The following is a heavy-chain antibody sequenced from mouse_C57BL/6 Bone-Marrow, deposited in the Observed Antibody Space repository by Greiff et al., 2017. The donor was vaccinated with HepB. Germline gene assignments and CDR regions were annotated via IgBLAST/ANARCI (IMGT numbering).Heavy chain of an antibody. V-gene: IGHV10-1*01. CDR2: IRSKSNNYAT. CDR1: GFSFNTYA. D-gene: IGHD2-2*01. J-gene: IGHJ2*01. CDR3: VRSDGYEGYFDY. Sequence: EVQVVESGGGLVQPKGSLKLSCAASGFSFNTYAMNWVRQAPGKGLEWVARIRSKSNNYATYYADSVKDRFTISRDDSESMLYLQMNNLKTEDTAMYYCVRSDGYEGYFDYWGQGTTLTVSS.